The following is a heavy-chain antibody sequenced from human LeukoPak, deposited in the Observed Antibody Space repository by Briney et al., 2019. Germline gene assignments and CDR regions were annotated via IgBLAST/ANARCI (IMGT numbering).Heavy chain of an antibody. CDR3: ARHPRDGYNVDY. Sequence: PSETLSLTCTVSGGSISSYYWSWIRQPPGKGLEWIGYIYYSGSTNYNPSLKSRVTISVDTSKNQFSLKLSSVTAADTAVYYCARHPRDGYNVDYWGQGTLVTVSS. V-gene: IGHV4-59*08. CDR2: IYYSGST. D-gene: IGHD5-24*01. J-gene: IGHJ4*02. CDR1: GGSISSYY.